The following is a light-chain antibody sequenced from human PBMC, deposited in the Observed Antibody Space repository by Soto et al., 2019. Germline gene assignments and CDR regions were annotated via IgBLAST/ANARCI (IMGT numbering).Light chain of an antibody. V-gene: IGKV1-5*01. CDR3: QQYNRHSGT. J-gene: IGKJ1*01. Sequence: DIQMTQSPSTLSASVGDRVTITCRASQSISSWLAWYQQKPGKAPKLLIYDASSLESGVPSRFSGSGSGTEFTLTISSLQPDDFATYYSQQYNRHSGTFGQGTKV. CDR1: QSISSW. CDR2: DAS.